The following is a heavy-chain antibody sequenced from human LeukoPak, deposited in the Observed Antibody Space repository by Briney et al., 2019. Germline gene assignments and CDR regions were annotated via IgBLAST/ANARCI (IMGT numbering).Heavy chain of an antibody. CDR1: GFTFSSYW. Sequence: PGGSLRLSCAASGFTFSSYWMSWVRQAPGKGLEWVANIKQDGSEKYYVDSVKGRFTISRDNAKNSLYLQMNSLRAEDTAVYYCAREDYDILTGYSTSFDYWGQGTLVTVSS. CDR3: AREDYDILTGYSTSFDY. D-gene: IGHD3-9*01. J-gene: IGHJ4*02. CDR2: IKQDGSEK. V-gene: IGHV3-7*01.